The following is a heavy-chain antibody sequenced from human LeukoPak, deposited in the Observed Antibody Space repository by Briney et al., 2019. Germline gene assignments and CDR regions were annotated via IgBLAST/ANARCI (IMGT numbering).Heavy chain of an antibody. V-gene: IGHV3-23*01. J-gene: IGHJ3*02. D-gene: IGHD6-19*01. CDR3: AKSYSSGWYERDAFDI. CDR2: ISGSSTYK. Sequence: GGSLRLSCTASRFTSTFTFDFYAMSWVRQAPGKGLEWVSAISGSSTYKYYADSVKGRFTISRDNSKNTLYLQMNSLRAEDTAVYHCAKSYSSGWYERDAFDIWGQGTMVTVSS. CDR1: RFTSTFTFDFYA.